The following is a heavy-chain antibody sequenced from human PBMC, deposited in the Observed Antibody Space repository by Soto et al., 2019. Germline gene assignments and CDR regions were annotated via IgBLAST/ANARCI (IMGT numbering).Heavy chain of an antibody. J-gene: IGHJ4*02. D-gene: IGHD3-22*01. CDR3: AKDKGSSDSSGYYGSFDY. CDR2: ISWNSGNI. Sequence: PRLSCAASGFSFDDYAMHWVRQAPGKGLEWVSGISWNSGNIGYADSVKGRFTISRDNAKNSLYLQMNSLRAEDTALYYCAKDKGSSDSSGYYGSFDYWGQGTLVTVSS. CDR1: GFSFDDYA. V-gene: IGHV3-9*01.